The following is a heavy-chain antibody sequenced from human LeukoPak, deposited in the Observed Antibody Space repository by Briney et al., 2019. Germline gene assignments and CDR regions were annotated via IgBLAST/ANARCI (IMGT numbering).Heavy chain of an antibody. Sequence: GRSLRLSCAASGFTFSSYSMNWVRQAPGKGLEWVSSISSSSSYIYYADSVKGRFTISRDNAKNSLYLQMNSLRAEDTAVYYCARSPTAMAHFDYWGQGTLVTVSS. CDR2: ISSSSSYI. V-gene: IGHV3-21*01. CDR3: ARSPTAMAHFDY. J-gene: IGHJ4*02. D-gene: IGHD5-18*01. CDR1: GFTFSSYS.